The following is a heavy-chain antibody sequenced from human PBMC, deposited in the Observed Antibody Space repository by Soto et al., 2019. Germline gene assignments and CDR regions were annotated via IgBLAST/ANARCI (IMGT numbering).Heavy chain of an antibody. CDR2: ISGSGGST. J-gene: IGHJ3*02. CDR1: GFTFSSYA. Sequence: EVQLLESGGGLVQPGGSLRLSCAASGFTFSSYAMSWVRQAPGKGLEWVSAISGSGGSTYYADSVKGRFTISRDNSKNTLYLQMNSLRAEDTAVYYCAKDGDCTNGVCQNAFDIWGQGTMVTVSS. V-gene: IGHV3-23*01. D-gene: IGHD2-8*01. CDR3: AKDGDCTNGVCQNAFDI.